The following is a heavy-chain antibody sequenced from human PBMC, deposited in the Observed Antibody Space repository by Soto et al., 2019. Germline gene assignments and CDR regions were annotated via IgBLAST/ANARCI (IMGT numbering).Heavy chain of an antibody. J-gene: IGHJ5*02. CDR1: GFTFSSYA. D-gene: IGHD6-13*01. CDR3: AAGIAAARLNWFDP. Sequence: QVQLVESGGGVVQPGRSLRLSCAASGFTFSSYAMHWVRQAPGKGLEWVAVISYDGSNKYYADSVKGRFTISRDNSKNTLYLQMNSLRAEDTAVYYCAAGIAAARLNWFDPWGQGTLVTVSS. CDR2: ISYDGSNK. V-gene: IGHV3-30-3*01.